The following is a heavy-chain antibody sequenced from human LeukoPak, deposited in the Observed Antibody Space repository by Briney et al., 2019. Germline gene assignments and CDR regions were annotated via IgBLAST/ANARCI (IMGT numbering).Heavy chain of an antibody. CDR3: ARGKGYYDFWSAQAWFDP. V-gene: IGHV1-2*02. D-gene: IGHD3-3*01. Sequence: ASVKVSCKASGYTFTGYYMHWVRQAPGQGLEWMGWINPNSGGTNYAQKFQGRVTMTRDTSISTAYMELRSLRSDDTAVYYCARGKGYYDFWSAQAWFDPWGQGTLVTVSS. CDR2: INPNSGGT. J-gene: IGHJ5*02. CDR1: GYTFTGYY.